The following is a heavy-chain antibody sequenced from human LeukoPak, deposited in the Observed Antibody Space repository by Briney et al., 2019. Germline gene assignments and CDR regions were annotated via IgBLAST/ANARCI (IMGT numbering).Heavy chain of an antibody. CDR3: ARDKGPYYDSGGYRKVFDY. CDR2: ISSSSSYI. J-gene: IGHJ4*02. CDR1: GFTFSSYS. D-gene: IGHD3-22*01. Sequence: SGGSLRLSCAASGFTFSSYSMNWVRQAPGKGLEWVSSISSSSSYIYYADSVKGRFTISRDNAKNSLYLQMNSLRAEDTAVYYCARDKGPYYDSGGYRKVFDYWGQGTVVTVPS. V-gene: IGHV3-21*01.